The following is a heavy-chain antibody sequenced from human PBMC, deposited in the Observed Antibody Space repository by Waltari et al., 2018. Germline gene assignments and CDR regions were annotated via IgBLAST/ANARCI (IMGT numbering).Heavy chain of an antibody. V-gene: IGHV3-7*01. Sequence: EVQVVESGGGLVQPGGSLRLSCAASGFTFSNSWMDWVRQAPGKGLELVANIKQDGSEKNYVDSVKGRFTIFRDNTKNSLYLQMNSLRAEDTAVYYCSKSLDVWGPGTTVTVSS. J-gene: IGHJ6*02. CDR2: IKQDGSEK. CDR1: GFTFSNSW. CDR3: SKSLDV.